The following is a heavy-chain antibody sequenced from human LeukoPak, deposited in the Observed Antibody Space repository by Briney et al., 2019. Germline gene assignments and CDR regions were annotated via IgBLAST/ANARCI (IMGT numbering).Heavy chain of an antibody. D-gene: IGHD3-10*01. CDR3: ARCSSGVYYYYYMDV. CDR2: VYHSGST. V-gene: IGHV4-38-2*02. Sequence: SETLSLTCTVSNYSISSGYYWGWIRQPPGKGLEWIASVYHSGSTSYNPSLKSRLTISVHKSKNQFSLKLSSVTAADTAVYYCARCSSGVYYYYYMDVWGKGTTVTVSS. CDR1: NYSISSGYY. J-gene: IGHJ6*03.